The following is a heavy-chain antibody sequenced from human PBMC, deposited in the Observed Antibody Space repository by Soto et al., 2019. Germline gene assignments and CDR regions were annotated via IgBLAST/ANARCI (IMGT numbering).Heavy chain of an antibody. CDR2: INIDGSST. Sequence: GGSLRLSCAASVFTFTSYWMQWVRQAPGKGLVWFSLINIDGSSTVXLDSVNGRXSISRYNSNNAXYLQMXSLRADDTAVYYCHEYGYWRQGPLVAVSS. D-gene: IGHD4-17*01. CDR1: VFTFTSYW. V-gene: IGHV3-74*01. J-gene: IGHJ4*02. CDR3: HEYGY.